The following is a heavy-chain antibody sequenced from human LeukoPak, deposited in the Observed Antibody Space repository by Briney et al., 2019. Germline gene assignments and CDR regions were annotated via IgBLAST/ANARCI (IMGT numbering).Heavy chain of an antibody. Sequence: GGSLRLSCAASGFTFSSYGMHWVRQAPGKGLEWVAFIWYDGSNKYYADSVKGRFTISRDNSKNTLYLQMNNLRAEDTAVYYCAKDSRGQYYYDSSGYYYFDYWGQGTLVTVSS. CDR2: IWYDGSNK. V-gene: IGHV3-30*02. D-gene: IGHD3-22*01. J-gene: IGHJ4*02. CDR1: GFTFSSYG. CDR3: AKDSRGQYYYDSSGYYYFDY.